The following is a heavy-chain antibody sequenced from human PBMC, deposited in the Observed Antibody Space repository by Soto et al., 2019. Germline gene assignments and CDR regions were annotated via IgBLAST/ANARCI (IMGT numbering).Heavy chain of an antibody. CDR3: ARVVGYCSSTSCPSAY. CDR2: ISSSSSYI. V-gene: IGHV3-21*01. D-gene: IGHD2-2*01. J-gene: IGHJ4*02. CDR1: GFTFSSYS. Sequence: GGSLRLSCAASGFTFSSYSMNWVRQAPGKGLEWVSSISSSSSYIYYADSVKGRFTISRDNAKNSLYLQMNSLRAEDTAVYYCARVVGYCSSTSCPSAYWGQGTLVTVSS.